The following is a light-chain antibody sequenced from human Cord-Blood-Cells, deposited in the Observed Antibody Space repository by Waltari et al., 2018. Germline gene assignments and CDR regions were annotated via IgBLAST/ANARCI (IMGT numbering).Light chain of an antibody. J-gene: IGKJ4*01. V-gene: IGKV3-15*01. CDR1: QSVSSN. CDR2: GAS. Sequence: EIVMTQSPATLSVSPGERATLSCRASQSVSSNLAWYQQKHGQAPRLLIYGASTRATGIPARFSGSGSGTECTLTISSLQSEDFAVYYCQQYNNWPLTFGGGTKVEIK. CDR3: QQYNNWPLT.